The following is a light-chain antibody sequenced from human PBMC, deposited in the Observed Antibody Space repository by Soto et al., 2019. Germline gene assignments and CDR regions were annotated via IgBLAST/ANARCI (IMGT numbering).Light chain of an antibody. CDR3: QSYASSLSGYV. Sequence: QSVLTQPPSVSGAPGQRVTISCTGSSSNIGAGYDVHWYQQLPGTAPKLLIYGNSNRPSGVPDRFSGSKSGTSASLAITGLQAEDGADYYCQSYASSLSGYVFGTGTKVTVL. V-gene: IGLV1-40*01. J-gene: IGLJ1*01. CDR2: GNS. CDR1: SSNIGAGYD.